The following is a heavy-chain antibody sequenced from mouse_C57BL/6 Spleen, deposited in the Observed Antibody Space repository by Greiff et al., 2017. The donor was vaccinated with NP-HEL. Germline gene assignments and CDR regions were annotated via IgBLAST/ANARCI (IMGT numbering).Heavy chain of an antibody. CDR2: INPYNGGT. J-gene: IGHJ4*01. Sequence: VHVKQSGPVLVKPGASVKMSCKASGYTFTDYYMNWVKQSHGKSLEWIGVINPYNGGTSYNQKFKGKATLTVDKSSSTAYMELNSLTSEDSAVYYCARIWDKAMDYWGQGTSVTVSS. D-gene: IGHD4-1*01. CDR1: GYTFTDYY. CDR3: ARIWDKAMDY. V-gene: IGHV1-19*01.